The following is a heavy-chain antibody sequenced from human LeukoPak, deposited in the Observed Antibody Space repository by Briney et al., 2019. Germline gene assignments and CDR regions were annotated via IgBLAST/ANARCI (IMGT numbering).Heavy chain of an antibody. CDR1: GFTFSSYG. V-gene: IGHV3-23*01. CDR3: AKESLGVVQYATFDY. D-gene: IGHD3-16*01. J-gene: IGHJ4*02. Sequence: GGSLRLSCAASGFTFSSYGMRWVRQAPGKGLEWVSAISGSGGSTYYADSVKGRFTISRDNSKNTLYLQMHSLRAEDTAVYYCAKESLGVVQYATFDYWGQGTLVTVSS. CDR2: ISGSGGST.